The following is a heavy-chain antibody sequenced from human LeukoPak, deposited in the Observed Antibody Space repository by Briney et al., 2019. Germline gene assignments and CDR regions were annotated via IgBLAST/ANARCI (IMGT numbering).Heavy chain of an antibody. Sequence: GGSLRLSSAASGFTFSRYWMTWVRQAPGKGLEWVANIKEDGSEKYYVDSVKGRFTISRDNANNPLCLQMNSLRAEDTAVYYCARGGGTNDLWGQGTMVTVSS. CDR3: ARGGGTNDL. J-gene: IGHJ3*01. CDR2: IKEDGSEK. D-gene: IGHD1-7*01. CDR1: GFTFSRYW. V-gene: IGHV3-7*04.